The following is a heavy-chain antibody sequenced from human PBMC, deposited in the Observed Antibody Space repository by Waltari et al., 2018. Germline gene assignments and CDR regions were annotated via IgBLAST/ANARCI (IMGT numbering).Heavy chain of an antibody. CDR3: AKDDYGDEYFQH. CDR1: GYPFSDYA. Sequence: QVQLVESGGGVVQPGGSLRLSCTASGYPFSDYAMHWVRQAPGKGLEWVALISHDATKKNYAKSLQGRFTISRDNSRNTLYLEINNVRVADTALYYCAKDDYGDEYFQHWGQGTLVTVSS. V-gene: IGHV3-30*18. J-gene: IGHJ1*01. D-gene: IGHD4-17*01. CDR2: ISHDATKK.